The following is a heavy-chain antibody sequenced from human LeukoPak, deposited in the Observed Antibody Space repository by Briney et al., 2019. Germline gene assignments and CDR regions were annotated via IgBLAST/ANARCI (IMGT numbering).Heavy chain of an antibody. D-gene: IGHD3-3*01. CDR1: GYTFTGYY. CDR2: INPNSGGT. CDR3: ASVNHYDEVGGYYYYYGMDV. Sequence: SVKVSFKASGYTFTGYYMHGVRQAPGQGLEWMVWINPNSGGTNYAQKFQGRVTMTRDTSISTSYMELSRLRSDDTSVYYCASVNHYDEVGGYYYYYGMDVWGQGTTVTVSS. V-gene: IGHV1-2*02. J-gene: IGHJ6*02.